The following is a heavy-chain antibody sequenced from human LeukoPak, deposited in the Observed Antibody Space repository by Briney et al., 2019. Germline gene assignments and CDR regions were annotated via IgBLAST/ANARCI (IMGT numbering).Heavy chain of an antibody. J-gene: IGHJ4*02. D-gene: IGHD2/OR15-2a*01. CDR3: ARLRGNYFPDY. CDR1: GYSISSGSY. Sequence: SETLSLTCTVSGYSISSGSYWGWIRQPPGKGLEWIAYIFYSGSTNYNPSLKSRVTISVDTSKNQFSLKLNSVTAADTAVYYCARLRGNYFPDYWGQGTLVTVSS. CDR2: IFYSGST. V-gene: IGHV4-61*01.